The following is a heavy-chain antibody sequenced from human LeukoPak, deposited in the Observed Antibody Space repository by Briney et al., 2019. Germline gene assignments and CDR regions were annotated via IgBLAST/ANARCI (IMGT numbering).Heavy chain of an antibody. Sequence: SQTLSLTCTVSGGSITSGRYYWSWIRQSAGEGLEWIGRIFTSGTTDYNPSLKSRVTVSVDTSKNQFSLNLSSVTAADTAVYYCARGRDYGSGRGGMDVWGQGTTVTVSS. CDR3: ARGRDYGSGRGGMDV. J-gene: IGHJ6*02. V-gene: IGHV4-61*02. D-gene: IGHD3-10*01. CDR2: IFTSGTT. CDR1: GGSITSGRYY.